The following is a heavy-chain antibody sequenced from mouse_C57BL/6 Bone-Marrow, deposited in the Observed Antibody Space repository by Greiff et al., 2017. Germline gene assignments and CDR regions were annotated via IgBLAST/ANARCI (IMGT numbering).Heavy chain of an antibody. Sequence: VQLQQSGPVLVKPGASVKMSCKASGYTFTDYYMNWVKQSPGKSLEWIGVINPYNGGTSYNQKFKGKATLTVDTSSSTAYMELNSLTSEDSAVYYCARGGMGYAMDYWGQGTSVTVSS. CDR3: ARGGMGYAMDY. CDR1: GYTFTDYY. J-gene: IGHJ4*01. V-gene: IGHV1-19*01. CDR2: INPYNGGT.